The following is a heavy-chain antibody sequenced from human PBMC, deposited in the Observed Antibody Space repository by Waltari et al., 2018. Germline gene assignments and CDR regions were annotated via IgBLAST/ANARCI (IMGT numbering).Heavy chain of an antibody. CDR3: ALDTGALWMDV. Sequence: QVQLVQSGAEVKKPGASVKISCKTSEYTFTSSYIHWVRQAPGQGLEWMGRINPSGGSTIYAQKFQGRVTMTRDTSTSTVYMELSSLRPEDTAVYYCALDTGALWMDVWGQGTTVTVSS. CDR1: EYTFTSSY. D-gene: IGHD2-21*01. V-gene: IGHV1-46*01. CDR2: INPSGGST. J-gene: IGHJ6*02.